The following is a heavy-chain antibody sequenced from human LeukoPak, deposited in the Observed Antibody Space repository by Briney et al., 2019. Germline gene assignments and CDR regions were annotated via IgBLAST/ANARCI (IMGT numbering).Heavy chain of an antibody. Sequence: SETLSLTCIVSGASIGSSSYYWGWIRQSPEKGLEWIATIYSHNGAMNFNPSLKSRVSIAVDKSKNLVSLTLTSVTAADTAMYYCANHSIWGSDRYIDHWGQGTLVTVSS. CDR1: GASIGSSSYY. V-gene: IGHV4-39*01. CDR2: IYSHNGAM. D-gene: IGHD3-16*02. J-gene: IGHJ4*02. CDR3: ANHSIWGSDRYIDH.